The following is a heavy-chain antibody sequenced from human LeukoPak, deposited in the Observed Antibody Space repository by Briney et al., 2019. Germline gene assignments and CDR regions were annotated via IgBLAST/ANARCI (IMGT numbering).Heavy chain of an antibody. J-gene: IGHJ5*02. Sequence: ASVKVSCKASGGTFSTYTFSWVRQAPGRGLEWMGGIIPAFGSANYAQKFQDRVTITADESTTTAYMELSSLGSEDTAVYYCARLPLLVWDPFDPWGQGTLVTVSS. CDR3: ARLPLLVWDPFDP. D-gene: IGHD2-8*01. V-gene: IGHV1-69*13. CDR2: IIPAFGSA. CDR1: GGTFSTYT.